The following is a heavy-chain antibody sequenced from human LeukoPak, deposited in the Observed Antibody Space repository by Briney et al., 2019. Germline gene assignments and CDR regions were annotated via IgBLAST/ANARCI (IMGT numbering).Heavy chain of an antibody. CDR3: LGNWC. Sequence: GGSLRLSCEASGFTFSSSTMGWVRQAPGKGLEWVSSISGSGGSTYYADSVKGRFTVSRDNSKNTLYLHMNSLTFEDTAVYYCLGNWCWGQGTLVTVSS. CDR1: GFTFSSST. J-gene: IGHJ4*02. D-gene: IGHD1-20*01. CDR2: ISGSGGST. V-gene: IGHV3-23*01.